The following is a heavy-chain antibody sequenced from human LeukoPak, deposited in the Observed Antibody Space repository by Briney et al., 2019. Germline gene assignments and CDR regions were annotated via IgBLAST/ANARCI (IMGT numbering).Heavy chain of an antibody. CDR3: ASKDTAMVTGDY. D-gene: IGHD5-18*01. Sequence: PSETLSLTCAVYGGSFSGYYWSWIRQPPGKGLEWIGEINHSGSTNYNPSLKSRVTISVDTSKNQFSLKLSSVTAADTAVYYCASKDTAMVTGDYWGQGTLVTVSS. V-gene: IGHV4-34*01. CDR2: INHSGST. CDR1: GGSFSGYY. J-gene: IGHJ4*02.